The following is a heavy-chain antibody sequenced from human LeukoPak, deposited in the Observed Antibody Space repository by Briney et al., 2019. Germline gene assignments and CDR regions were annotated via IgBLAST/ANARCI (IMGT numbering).Heavy chain of an antibody. V-gene: IGHV5-51*01. CDR2: IYPGGSET. CDR3: ARASRDGYNQNFDH. D-gene: IGHD5-24*01. CDR1: GYSFSSYW. J-gene: IGHJ4*02. Sequence: GESLNISCKGLGYSFSSYWNAWVRPRPGQGLEWMGIIYPGGSETRYDPSFQGQVTISADSSTSTAYLQWSSLRASDTAMYYCARASRDGYNQNFDHWGQGTLVTVSS.